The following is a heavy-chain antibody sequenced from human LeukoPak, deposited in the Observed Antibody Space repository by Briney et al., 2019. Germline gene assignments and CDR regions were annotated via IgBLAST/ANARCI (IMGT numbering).Heavy chain of an antibody. V-gene: IGHV4-59*01. CDR3: ARAPAEETWLVYFDS. Sequence: SETLSLTCTVSGGSMNNYYWSWIRLPPGKGLEWVGYIRYNGGTNYNPSLKSRVTVSIDRSKNQFSLKMTSVTPADTAMYYCARAPAEETWLVYFDSWGQGTLVTVSS. J-gene: IGHJ4*02. CDR1: GGSMNNYY. D-gene: IGHD6-19*01. CDR2: IRYNGGT.